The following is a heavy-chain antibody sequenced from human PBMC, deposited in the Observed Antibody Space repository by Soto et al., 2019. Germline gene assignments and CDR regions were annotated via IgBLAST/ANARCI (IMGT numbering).Heavy chain of an antibody. Sequence: QVPLQPWGAGLVKPSETLSLSCAVYGQSFSGHSWAWIRQPPGKGLEWIGEINESGSTYYNPSLKSRVTISTDTSKNQCSLKLSSVSAADTAAYFCARGSGIVALPGELEDVKYDYWGQGTLVNVSS. V-gene: IGHV4-34*01. CDR1: GQSFSGHS. CDR3: ARGSGIVALPGELEDVKYDY. D-gene: IGHD1-1*01. CDR2: INESGST. J-gene: IGHJ4*02.